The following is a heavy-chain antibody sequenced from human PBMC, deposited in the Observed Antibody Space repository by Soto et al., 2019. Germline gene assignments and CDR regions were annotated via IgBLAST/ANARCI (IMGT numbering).Heavy chain of an antibody. V-gene: IGHV4-39*01. J-gene: IGHJ4*02. Sequence: KPSETRSRTWTVSGGSISSSSYYWGGIRQPPGKGLEWIGSIYYSGSTYYNPSLKSRVTISVDTSKNQFSLKLSSVTAADTAVYYCARQTDYYGSGSYYPGVSSFDYWGQGTLVTVSS. D-gene: IGHD3-10*01. CDR3: ARQTDYYGSGSYYPGVSSFDY. CDR2: IYYSGST. CDR1: GGSISSSSYY.